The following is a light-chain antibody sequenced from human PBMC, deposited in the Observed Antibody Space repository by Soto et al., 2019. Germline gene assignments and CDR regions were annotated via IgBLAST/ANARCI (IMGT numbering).Light chain of an antibody. V-gene: IGLV1-44*01. CDR3: AAWDDSLNGHV. J-gene: IGLJ1*01. CDR1: SSNIGSNT. CDR2: SNN. Sequence: QAVVTQPPSASGTPGQRVTISCSGSSSNIGSNTVNWYQQLPGTAPKLLIYSNNQRPSGVPDRFSGSKSGTSASLAISGLQSEDEADYYCAAWDDSLNGHVLGTGTKITVL.